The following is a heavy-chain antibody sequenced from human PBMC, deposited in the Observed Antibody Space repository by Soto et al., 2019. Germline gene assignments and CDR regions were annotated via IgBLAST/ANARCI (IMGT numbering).Heavy chain of an antibody. Sequence: SVKVSCKASGGTFSSYTISWVRQAPGQGLEWMGRIIPILGIANYAQKFQGRVTITADTSTSTAYMELSSLRTEDTAVYYCARDLACTNGVCPGHCCGQGTLVTVSS. D-gene: IGHD2-8*01. CDR1: GGTFSSYT. J-gene: IGHJ4*02. CDR3: ARDLACTNGVCPGHC. V-gene: IGHV1-69*04. CDR2: IIPILGIA.